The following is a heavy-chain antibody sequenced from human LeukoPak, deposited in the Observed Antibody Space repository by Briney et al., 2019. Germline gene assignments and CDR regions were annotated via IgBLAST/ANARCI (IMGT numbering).Heavy chain of an antibody. CDR2: IYTSGST. CDR3: ARLTNYYGSGSYNWFDP. D-gene: IGHD3-10*01. CDR1: GGSISSYY. Sequence: PSETLSLTCTVSGGSISSYYWSWIRQPPGKGLEWIGYIYTSGSTNYNPSLKSRVTISVDTSKNQFSLKLSSVTAADSAVYYCARLTNYYGSGSYNWFDPWGQGTLVTVSS. J-gene: IGHJ5*02. V-gene: IGHV4-4*09.